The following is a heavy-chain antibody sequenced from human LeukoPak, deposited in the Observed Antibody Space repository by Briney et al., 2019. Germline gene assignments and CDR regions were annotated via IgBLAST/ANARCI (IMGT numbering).Heavy chain of an antibody. CDR3: ARAELRGWFDP. V-gene: IGHV4-31*03. CDR1: GGSISSGGYY. J-gene: IGHJ5*02. D-gene: IGHD1-7*01. CDR2: IYYSGST. Sequence: PSETLSLTCTVSGGSISSGGYYWSWLRQHPGKGPEWIGYIYYSGSTYYNPSLKSRVTISVDTSKNQFSLKLSSVTAADTAVYYCARAELRGWFDPWGQGTLVTVSS.